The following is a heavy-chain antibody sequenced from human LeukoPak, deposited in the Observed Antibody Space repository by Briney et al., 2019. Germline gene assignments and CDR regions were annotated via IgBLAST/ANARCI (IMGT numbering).Heavy chain of an antibody. D-gene: IGHD5/OR15-5a*01. V-gene: IGHV1-8*01. CDR1: GYTFTSYD. CDR3: ARGLVYDWGGPYYYYMDV. CDR2: MNPNSGNT. Sequence: ASVKVSCKASGYTFTSYDINWVRQATGQGLEWMGWMNPNSGNTGYAQKFQGRVTMTRNTSISTAYMELSSLRSEDTAVYYCARGLVYDWGGPYYYYMDVWGKGTTVTVSS. J-gene: IGHJ6*03.